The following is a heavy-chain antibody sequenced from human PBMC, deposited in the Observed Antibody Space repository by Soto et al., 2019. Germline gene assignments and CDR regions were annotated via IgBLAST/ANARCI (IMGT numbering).Heavy chain of an antibody. CDR3: TTDLVVVLAARAPDWFDP. V-gene: IGHV3-15*01. D-gene: IGHD2-15*01. J-gene: IGHJ5*02. Sequence: EVQLVESGGGLVKPGGSVRLSCAASGFTFSNAWMSWVRQAPGKGLEWVGRIKSKTDGGTTDYAAPVKGRFTISRDDSKNTLYLQMNSLKTEDTAVYYCTTDLVVVLAARAPDWFDPWGQGTLVTVSS. CDR2: IKSKTDGGTT. CDR1: GFTFSNAW.